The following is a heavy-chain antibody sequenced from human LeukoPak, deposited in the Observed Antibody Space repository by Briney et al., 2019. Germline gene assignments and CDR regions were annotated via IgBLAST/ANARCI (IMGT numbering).Heavy chain of an antibody. CDR3: ARGHHDYFDY. Sequence: GESLKISCKGSGYSFTSYWIGWVRRTPGKGLEWMGIIYPGDSDTKYGPSFQGQVTISADKSISTAYLQWSSLKASDTAMYYCARGHHDYFDYWGQGTLVTVSS. J-gene: IGHJ4*02. V-gene: IGHV5-51*01. CDR2: IYPGDSDT. CDR1: GYSFTSYW.